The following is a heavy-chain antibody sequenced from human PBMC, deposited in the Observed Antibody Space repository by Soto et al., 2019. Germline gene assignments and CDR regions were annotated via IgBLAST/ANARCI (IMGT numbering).Heavy chain of an antibody. J-gene: IGHJ4*02. Sequence: GGSLRLSCAASGFSFSNYAMNWVRQAPGKGLEWVSAISAGGSNTNYADSVKGRFTISSDNSKNTLYLQMDGLRADDTAVYYCAKEYSTSFDYWGQGTPVTVSS. V-gene: IGHV3-23*01. CDR2: ISAGGSNT. CDR3: AKEYSTSFDY. CDR1: GFSFSNYA. D-gene: IGHD6-6*01.